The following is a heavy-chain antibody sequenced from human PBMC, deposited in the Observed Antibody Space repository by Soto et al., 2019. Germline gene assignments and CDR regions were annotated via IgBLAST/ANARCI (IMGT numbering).Heavy chain of an antibody. Sequence: QVQLLESGPGLVKPSETLSLTCTVSGGSISSYYWSWIRQPPGKGLVWIGYIYSSGSTNYNPSLKSRVTISVDTSKNQFSLKLSSVAAADTAVYYCARRYGGGFDSWGQGTLVTVSS. CDR3: ARRYGGGFDS. D-gene: IGHD3-10*01. V-gene: IGHV4-59*08. CDR1: GGSISSYY. CDR2: IYSSGST. J-gene: IGHJ4*02.